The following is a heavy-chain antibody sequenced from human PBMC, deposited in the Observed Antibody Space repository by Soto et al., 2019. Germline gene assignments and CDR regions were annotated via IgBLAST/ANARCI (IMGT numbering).Heavy chain of an antibody. CDR2: IYYSGST. J-gene: IGHJ4*02. V-gene: IGHV4-39*01. Sequence: QLQLQESGPGLVKPSETLSLTCTVSGGSISSSSYYWGWIRQSPGKGLEWIGSIYYSGSTYYNPSLKSRVTISVDTSKNQFSLKLSSVTAADTAVYYCARPSSGWYSPFDYWGQGTLVTVSS. D-gene: IGHD6-19*01. CDR1: GGSISSSSYY. CDR3: ARPSSGWYSPFDY.